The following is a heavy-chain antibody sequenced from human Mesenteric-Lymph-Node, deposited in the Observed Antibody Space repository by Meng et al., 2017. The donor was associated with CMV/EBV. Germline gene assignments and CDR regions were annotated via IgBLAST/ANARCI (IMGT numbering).Heavy chain of an antibody. CDR1: GGSISGYY. CDR3: AKSASGTGGYFDL. J-gene: IGHJ2*01. D-gene: IGHD1-26*01. CDR2: IYYGGTTGT. V-gene: IGHV4-59*01. Sequence: TVSGGSISGYYWNWIRQSPERRLEWIAYIYYGGTTGTGYNPSLRSRVTISSGTSNNQFSLKLSSVTAADTAVYYCAKSASGTGGYFDLWGRGTLVTVSS.